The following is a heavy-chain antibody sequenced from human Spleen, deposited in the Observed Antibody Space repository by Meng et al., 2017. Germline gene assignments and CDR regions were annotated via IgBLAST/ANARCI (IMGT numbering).Heavy chain of an antibody. CDR3: ARGGRPTVPYVTETDNWFAP. Sequence: GSLRLSCAVSGYSITGSYNWGWIRQSPGKGLEWIGSIYQSGSTYYNPSLKSRVTMSADTSKNQFSLKLTSVTAADTAVYYCARGGRPTVPYVTETDNWFAPWGQGTLVTVSS. J-gene: IGHJ5*02. D-gene: IGHD1-20*01. V-gene: IGHV4-38-2*01. CDR1: GYSITGSYN. CDR2: IYQSGST.